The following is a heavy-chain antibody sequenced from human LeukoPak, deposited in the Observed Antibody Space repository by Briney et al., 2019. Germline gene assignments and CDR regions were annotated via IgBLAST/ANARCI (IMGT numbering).Heavy chain of an antibody. D-gene: IGHD5-12*01. V-gene: IGHV3-53*01. Sequence: GGSLRLSCAASGFTVSSNFMHWVRQAPGKGLEWVAGIHNDYRTFYADSVKGRFTILRDDSANTVYLQMNSLRAGDTAVYYCARGGGYAWDYWGQGTLVTVSS. CDR2: IHNDYRT. J-gene: IGHJ4*02. CDR3: ARGGGYAWDY. CDR1: GFTVSSNF.